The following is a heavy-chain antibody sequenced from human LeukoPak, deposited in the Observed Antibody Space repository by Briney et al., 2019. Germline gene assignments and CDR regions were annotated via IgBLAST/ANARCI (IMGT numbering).Heavy chain of an antibody. Sequence: GGSLKISCKGSGYSFTSYWIGWVRQMPGKGLEWMGIIYPGDSDTRYSPSFQGQVTISADKSISTAYLQWSSLKASDTAMYYCARRGYCSSTSCLNWFDPWGQGTLVTVSS. J-gene: IGHJ5*02. CDR3: ARRGYCSSTSCLNWFDP. CDR1: GYSFTSYW. D-gene: IGHD2-2*01. CDR2: IYPGDSDT. V-gene: IGHV5-51*01.